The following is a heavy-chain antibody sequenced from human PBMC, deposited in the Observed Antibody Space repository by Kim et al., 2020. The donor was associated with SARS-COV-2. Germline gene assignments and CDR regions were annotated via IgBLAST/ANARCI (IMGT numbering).Heavy chain of an antibody. CDR2: IYPGDSDT. Sequence: GESLQISCKGSGYSFTSYWIGWVRQMPGKGLEWMGIIYPGDSDTRYSPSFQGQVTISADKSISTAYLQWSSLKASDTAMYYCARPQSYYYDSSGYSNDAFDIWGQGTMVTVSS. CDR1: GYSFTSYW. CDR3: ARPQSYYYDSSGYSNDAFDI. J-gene: IGHJ3*02. V-gene: IGHV5-51*01. D-gene: IGHD3-22*01.